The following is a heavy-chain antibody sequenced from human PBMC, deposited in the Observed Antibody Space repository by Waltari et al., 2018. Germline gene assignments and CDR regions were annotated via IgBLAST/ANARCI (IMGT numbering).Heavy chain of an antibody. J-gene: IGHJ4*02. CDR1: GFTFSSYA. D-gene: IGHD3-10*01. CDR3: AREPGSYYNPYYFDY. CDR2: ISYDGSNN. V-gene: IGHV3-30-3*01. Sequence: QVQLVESGGGVVQPGRSLRLSCAASGFTFSSYAMHWVRQAPGKGLEWVAVISYDGSNNYYADSVKGRFTISRDNSKNTLYLQMNSLRAEDTAVYYCAREPGSYYNPYYFDYWGQGTLVTVSS.